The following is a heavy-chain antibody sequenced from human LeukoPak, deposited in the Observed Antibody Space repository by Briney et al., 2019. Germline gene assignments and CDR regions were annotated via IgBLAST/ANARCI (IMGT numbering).Heavy chain of an antibody. J-gene: IGHJ6*03. Sequence: ASVKVSCKASGYTFTSYDINWVRQATGQGLEWMGWMNPNSGNTGYAQKFQGRVTMTRNTSISTAYMELSSLRSEDTAVYYCARVKTVTKFYYYYYMDVWGKGTTVTISS. CDR1: GYTFTSYD. D-gene: IGHD4-17*01. V-gene: IGHV1-8*01. CDR3: ARVKTVTKFYYYYYMDV. CDR2: MNPNSGNT.